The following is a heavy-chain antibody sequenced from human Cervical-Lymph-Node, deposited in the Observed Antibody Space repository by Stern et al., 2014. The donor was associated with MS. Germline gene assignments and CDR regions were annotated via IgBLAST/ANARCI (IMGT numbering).Heavy chain of an antibody. V-gene: IGHV2-70*04. J-gene: IGHJ6*02. CDR3: ARTNVPHSPGFTFSYYYYAMDV. CDR2: VDWDDDK. Sequence: QITLKESGPALVKPTQTLTLTCTFSGFSLISSGMSVSWIRQPPGKALEWLPRVDWDDDKFYSTSLRTRLTIAKDTSKNQVVLTMTNVDPVDTATYYCARTNVPHSPGFTFSYYYYAMDVWGQGTTVTVSS. D-gene: IGHD2-21*01. CDR1: GFSLISSGMS.